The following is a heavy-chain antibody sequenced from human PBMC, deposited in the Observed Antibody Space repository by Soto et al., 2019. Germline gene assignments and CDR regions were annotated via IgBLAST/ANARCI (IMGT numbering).Heavy chain of an antibody. CDR2: IYYSGST. Sequence: QVQLQESAPGLVKPSQTLSLTCTVSGGSISSGDYYWSWIRQPPGKGLEWIGYIYYSGSTYYNPSLKSRLTISLDTSKNQFSLKLSSVTAADTAVYYCARVGYYGSGSYYYYFDYWGQGTLVTVSS. CDR1: GGSISSGDYY. V-gene: IGHV4-30-4*01. J-gene: IGHJ4*02. D-gene: IGHD3-10*01. CDR3: ARVGYYGSGSYYYYFDY.